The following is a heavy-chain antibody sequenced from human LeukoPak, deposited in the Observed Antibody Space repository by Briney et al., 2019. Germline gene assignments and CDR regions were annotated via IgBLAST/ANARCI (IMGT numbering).Heavy chain of an antibody. CDR3: ARLVGTATTYDY. CDR1: GFTFSTHW. D-gene: IGHD5-24*01. CDR2: INPDGSQK. V-gene: IGHV3-7*01. J-gene: IGHJ4*02. Sequence: PGGSLRLSCEASGFTFSTHWMSWVRQAPGKGLEWVASINPDGSQKYYLDSVKGRFTISRDNTKNSLYLQMYSLGAEDTAVYYCARLVGTATTYDYWGQGTLVTVSS.